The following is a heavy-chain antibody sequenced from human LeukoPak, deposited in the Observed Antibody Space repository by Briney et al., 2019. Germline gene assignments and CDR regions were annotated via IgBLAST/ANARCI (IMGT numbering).Heavy chain of an antibody. CDR1: GFTVSSNY. D-gene: IGHD2-15*01. J-gene: IGHJ4*02. CDR2: IYSGGST. CDR3: ARGATASPGYYFDY. Sequence: QPGGTLRLSCAASGFTVSSNYMSWVRQAPGKGLEWVSVIYSGGSTYYADSVKGRFTISRDNAKNSLYLQMNSLRAEDTAVYYCARGATASPGYYFDYWGQGTLVTVSS. V-gene: IGHV3-53*01.